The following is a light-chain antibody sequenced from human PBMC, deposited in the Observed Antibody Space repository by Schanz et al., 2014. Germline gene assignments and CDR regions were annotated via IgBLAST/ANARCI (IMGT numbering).Light chain of an antibody. CDR3: AAWDDSLNSWV. CDR1: SSDVGGYNF. Sequence: QSALTQPRSVSGSPGQSVTISCTGTSSDVGGYNFVSWYQQHPGKAPKLMIYEVSKRPSGVPDRFSGSKSGTSASLAISGLQSEDEADYYCAAWDDSLNSWVFGGGTKLTVL. J-gene: IGLJ3*02. V-gene: IGLV2-11*01. CDR2: EVS.